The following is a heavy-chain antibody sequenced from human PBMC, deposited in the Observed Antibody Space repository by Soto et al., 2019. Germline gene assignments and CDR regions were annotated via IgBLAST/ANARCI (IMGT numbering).Heavy chain of an antibody. Sequence: EVQLVASGGGLVPPGGSLRLSCAVSGLTFSTDEMNWVRQAPGKGLEWLAYISYTSTTIKYADSVKGRFAVSRDNANKSLSLQMNNLRVEDTAVYYCVREGGSLAFDSWGQGTLVTVSS. CDR3: VREGGSLAFDS. J-gene: IGHJ4*02. V-gene: IGHV3-48*03. D-gene: IGHD1-1*01. CDR1: GLTFSTDE. CDR2: ISYTSTTI.